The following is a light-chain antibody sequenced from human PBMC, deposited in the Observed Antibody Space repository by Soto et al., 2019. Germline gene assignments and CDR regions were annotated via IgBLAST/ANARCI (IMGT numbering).Light chain of an antibody. Sequence: VVMTQSPLSLAVTLGQTASISCRSSQSLVSSDGLTYFNWFHQRPGQSPRRLIYKVSNRDSGVQDRFHGSGSGTDFTLTISRVEAEDVGIYYCMHGSHWATFGQGTKLEIK. CDR3: MHGSHWAT. V-gene: IGKV2-30*01. CDR2: KVS. J-gene: IGKJ2*01. CDR1: QSLVSSDGLTY.